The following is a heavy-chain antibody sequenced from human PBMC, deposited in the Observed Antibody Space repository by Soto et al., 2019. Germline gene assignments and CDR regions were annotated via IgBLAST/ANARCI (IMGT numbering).Heavy chain of an antibody. CDR3: VSPYNVYFMDV. CDR2: VSHRGST. Sequence: QLQLQESGPGLVKPSETLSLTCTVSGGSISSSSFYWGWVRQPPGKGLEWIGSVSHRGSTYYNPSLRSRVTISVNTAKNHFSLKLNTVTPADTAVDDCVSPYNVYFMDVWGKGTPVPVSS. D-gene: IGHD3-10*01. CDR1: GGSISSSSFY. V-gene: IGHV4-39*02. J-gene: IGHJ6*03.